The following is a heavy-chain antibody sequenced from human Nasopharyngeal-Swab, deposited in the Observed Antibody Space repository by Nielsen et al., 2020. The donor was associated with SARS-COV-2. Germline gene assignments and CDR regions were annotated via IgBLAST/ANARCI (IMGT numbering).Heavy chain of an antibody. CDR2: ISYDGSNK. V-gene: IGHV3-30*18. Sequence: WIRQPPGKGLEWVAVISYDGSNKYYADSVKGRFTISRDNSKNTLYLQMNSLRAEDTAVYYCAKGGIPRGYYYGMDVWGQGTTVTVSS. D-gene: IGHD2-21*01. J-gene: IGHJ6*02. CDR3: AKGGIPRGYYYGMDV.